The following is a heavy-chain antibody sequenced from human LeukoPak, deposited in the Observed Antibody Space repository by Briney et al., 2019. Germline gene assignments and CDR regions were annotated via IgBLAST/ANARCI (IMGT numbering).Heavy chain of an antibody. D-gene: IGHD3-22*01. CDR1: GFTFSSYG. CDR2: IWYDGSNK. V-gene: IGHV3-33*06. CDR3: AKALEYYYDSSGLDY. J-gene: IGHJ4*02. Sequence: GGSLRLSCAASGFTFSSYGMHWVRQAPGKGLEWVAVIWYDGSNKYYADSVKGRFTISRDNSKNTLYLQMKSLRAEDTAVYYCAKALEYYYDSSGLDYWGQGTLVPVSS.